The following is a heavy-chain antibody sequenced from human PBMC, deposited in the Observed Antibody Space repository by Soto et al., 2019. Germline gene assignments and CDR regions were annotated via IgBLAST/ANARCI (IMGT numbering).Heavy chain of an antibody. J-gene: IGHJ6*02. Sequence: SGGSLRLSCAASGFTFSSYAMSWVRQAPGKGLEWVSAISGSGGSTYYADSVKGRFTISRDNSKNTLYLQMNSLRAEDTAVYYCAKDGKQWLVVSYYYYGMDVWGQGTTVTVSS. CDR2: ISGSGGST. D-gene: IGHD6-19*01. CDR1: GFTFSSYA. CDR3: AKDGKQWLVVSYYYYGMDV. V-gene: IGHV3-23*01.